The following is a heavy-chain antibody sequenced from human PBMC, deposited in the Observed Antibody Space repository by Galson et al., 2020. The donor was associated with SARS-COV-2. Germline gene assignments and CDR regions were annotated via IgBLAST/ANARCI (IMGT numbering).Heavy chain of an antibody. CDR2: IIPIFGTA. CDR3: ARTYYYDSSGYYLFDY. D-gene: IGHD3-22*01. J-gene: IGHJ4*02. Sequence: SVKVSCKASGGTFSSYAISWVRQAPGQGLEWMGGIIPIFGTANYAQKFQGRVTITADESTSTAYMELSSLRSEDTAVYYCARTYYYDSSGYYLFDYWGQGTLVTVSS. V-gene: IGHV1-69*13. CDR1: GGTFSSYA.